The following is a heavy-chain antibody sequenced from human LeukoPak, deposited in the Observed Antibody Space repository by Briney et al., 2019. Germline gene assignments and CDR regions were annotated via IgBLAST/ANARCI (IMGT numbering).Heavy chain of an antibody. D-gene: IGHD6-19*01. Sequence: PGGSLRLSCAASGFTVSSNYMSWVRQAPGKGLEWVSVIYSGGSTYYADSVKGRFTISRDNSKNTLYLQMNSLRAEDTAVYYCARASAVTTYSSGWYLGYWGQGTLVTVSS. V-gene: IGHV3-66*02. CDR2: IYSGGST. J-gene: IGHJ4*02. CDR3: ARASAVTTYSSGWYLGY. CDR1: GFTVSSNY.